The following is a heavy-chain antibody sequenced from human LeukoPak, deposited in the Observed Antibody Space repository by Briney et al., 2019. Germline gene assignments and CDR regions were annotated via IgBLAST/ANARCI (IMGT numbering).Heavy chain of an antibody. J-gene: IGHJ4*02. CDR1: GFTVSSNY. V-gene: IGHV3-7*01. Sequence: PGGSLRLSCAASGFTVSSNYMSWVRQAPGKGLEWLANIKPEGSERYYVDSVKGRFTISRDNAKNTLYLQMNSLRAEDTAVYYCAREKRLRYFDWCPYFDYWGQGTLVTVSS. CDR3: AREKRLRYFDWCPYFDY. D-gene: IGHD3-9*01. CDR2: IKPEGSER.